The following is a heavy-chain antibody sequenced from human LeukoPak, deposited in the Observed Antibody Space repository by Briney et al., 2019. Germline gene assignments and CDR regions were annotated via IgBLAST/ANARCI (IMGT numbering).Heavy chain of an antibody. Sequence: QPGRSLRLSCAASGFTFSSYGMHWVRQAPGKGLEWVAVIWYDGSNKYYADSVKGRFTIFRDNSKNTLYLQMNSLRAEDTAVYYCARDGQQWFYYDSSGYYRESRHGMDVWGQGTTVTVSS. J-gene: IGHJ6*02. CDR1: GFTFSSYG. CDR2: IWYDGSNK. V-gene: IGHV3-33*01. CDR3: ARDGQQWFYYDSSGYYRESRHGMDV. D-gene: IGHD3-22*01.